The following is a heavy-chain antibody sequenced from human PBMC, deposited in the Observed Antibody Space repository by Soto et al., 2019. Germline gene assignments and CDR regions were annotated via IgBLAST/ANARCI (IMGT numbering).Heavy chain of an antibody. CDR1: GFTFTTYA. J-gene: IGHJ6*02. Sequence: EVQLLESGGGLVQPGGSLRLSCAASGFTFTTYAMSWVRQAPGKGLEWVSAIITGSGSTYYEDSVKGRFTITSDNTKNTLYLQMNSLRADDTAVYYCAEIAAPLYYYYGMDVWGQGTTVTVSS. V-gene: IGHV3-23*01. CDR2: IITGSGST. D-gene: IGHD6-6*01. CDR3: AEIAAPLYYYYGMDV.